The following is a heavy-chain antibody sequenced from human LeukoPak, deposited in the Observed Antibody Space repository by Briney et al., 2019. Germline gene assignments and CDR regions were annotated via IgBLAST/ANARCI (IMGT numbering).Heavy chain of an antibody. CDR3: ARPLFFTGDCYDY. CDR1: RQIFRRYE. Sequence: GGSLRLSCAPSRQIFRRYEMNWVRQAPGKGLEWVSCISSSGSSIYYADSVKGRFTISRDNAKNSLYLQMNSLRAEDTAVYYCARPLFFTGDCYDYWGQGTLVTVSS. CDR2: ISSSGSSI. V-gene: IGHV3-48*03. J-gene: IGHJ4*02. D-gene: IGHD2-21*02.